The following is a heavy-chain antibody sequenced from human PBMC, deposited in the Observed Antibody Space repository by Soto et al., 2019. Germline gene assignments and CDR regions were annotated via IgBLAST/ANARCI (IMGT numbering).Heavy chain of an antibody. CDR3: AKTSLTKIKIYDFWSGYYIFDY. V-gene: IGHV3-23*01. D-gene: IGHD3-3*01. Sequence: PGGSLRVSCAASGFTFSSYAMSWVRQAPGKGLEWVSAISGSGGSTYYADSVKGRFTISRDNSKNTLYLQMNSLRAEDTAVYYCAKTSLTKIKIYDFWSGYYIFDYWGQGTLVTVSS. J-gene: IGHJ4*02. CDR1: GFTFSSYA. CDR2: ISGSGGST.